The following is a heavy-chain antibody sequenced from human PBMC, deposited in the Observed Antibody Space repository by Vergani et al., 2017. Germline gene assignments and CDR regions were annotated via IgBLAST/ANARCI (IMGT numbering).Heavy chain of an antibody. J-gene: IGHJ6*04. Sequence: EVKLVESGGGLVQPGRSLRLSCEASGFRFDEYAMHWVRRAPGKGLEWVSGVSWNSETIRYADSVKGRFTISRDNAKSSLYLQMDSLRPEDTALYYCAKGQQLVFFPVDVWGIGTSVTVTA. CDR2: VSWNSETI. D-gene: IGHD6-13*01. CDR1: GFRFDEYA. CDR3: AKGQQLVFFPVDV. V-gene: IGHV3-9*01.